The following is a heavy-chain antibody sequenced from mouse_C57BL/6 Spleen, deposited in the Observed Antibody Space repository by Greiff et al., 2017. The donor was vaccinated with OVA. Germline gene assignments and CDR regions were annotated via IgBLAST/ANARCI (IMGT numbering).Heavy chain of an antibody. Sequence: VQLQQSGAELVKPGASVKLSCKASGYTFTSYWMQWVKQRPGQGLEWIGEIDPSDSYTNYNQKFKGKATLTVDTSSSTAYMQLSSLTSEDSAVYYCARLGTRWGQGTLVTVSA. CDR1: GYTFTSYW. D-gene: IGHD3-3*01. V-gene: IGHV1-50*01. CDR2: IDPSDSYT. J-gene: IGHJ3*01. CDR3: ARLGTR.